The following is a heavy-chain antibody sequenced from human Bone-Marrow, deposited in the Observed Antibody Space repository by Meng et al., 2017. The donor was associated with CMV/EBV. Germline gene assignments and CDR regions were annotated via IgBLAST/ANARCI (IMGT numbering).Heavy chain of an antibody. CDR1: GFTFSSYW. D-gene: IGHD3-10*01. CDR3: ARDRGDLMYYFDL. V-gene: IGHV3-53*01. Sequence: GGSRRLSCAASGFTFSSYWMSWVRQAPGKGLEWVSVIYSSGSTYFADSVKGRFTVSRDRSKNMLYLQMDSLRAEDTAVYYCARDRGDLMYYFDLWGQRSLVTVSS. J-gene: IGHJ4*02. CDR2: IYSSGST.